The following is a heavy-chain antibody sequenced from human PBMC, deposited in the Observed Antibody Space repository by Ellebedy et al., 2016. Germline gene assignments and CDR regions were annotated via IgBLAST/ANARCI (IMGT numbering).Heavy chain of an antibody. CDR3: ARGYLENSFDY. Sequence: GESLKISXAASGFALNKYSMDWVRQAPGKGLEWVSFISTDSRVIYYADSVKGRFTISRDIARNSLYLQMKSLRDEDTAVYYCARGYLENSFDYWGQGTLVTVSS. CDR1: GFALNKYS. V-gene: IGHV3-48*02. CDR2: ISTDSRVI. D-gene: IGHD1-26*01. J-gene: IGHJ4*02.